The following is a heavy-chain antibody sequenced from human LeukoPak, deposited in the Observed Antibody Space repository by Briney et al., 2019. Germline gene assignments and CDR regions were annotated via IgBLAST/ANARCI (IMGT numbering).Heavy chain of an antibody. CDR2: ISSSGSTI. Sequence: GGSLRLSRAASGFSFSDYYMSWIRQAPGKGLEWVSYISSSGSTIYYADSVKGRFTISRDNAKNSLYLQMNSLRAEDTAVYYCARDRAGSWASNWFDPWGQGTLVTVSS. D-gene: IGHD6-13*01. CDR1: GFSFSDYY. CDR3: ARDRAGSWASNWFDP. J-gene: IGHJ5*02. V-gene: IGHV3-11*01.